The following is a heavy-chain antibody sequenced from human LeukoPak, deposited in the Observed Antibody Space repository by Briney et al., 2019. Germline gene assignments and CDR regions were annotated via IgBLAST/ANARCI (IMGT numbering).Heavy chain of an antibody. V-gene: IGHV4-31*03. J-gene: IGHJ6*02. Sequence: SETLSLTCTVSGGSISSGGYYWSWIRQHPGKGLEWIGYIYYSGSTYYNPSLKSRVTISVDTSKNQFSLKLSSVTAADTAVYYCARSLITYYDFWSGYLHPDYYYYGMDVWGQGTTVTVSS. CDR3: ARSLITYYDFWSGYLHPDYYYYGMDV. CDR2: IYYSGST. CDR1: GGSISSGGYY. D-gene: IGHD3-3*01.